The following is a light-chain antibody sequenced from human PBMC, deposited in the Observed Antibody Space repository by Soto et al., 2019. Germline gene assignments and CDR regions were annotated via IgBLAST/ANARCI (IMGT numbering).Light chain of an antibody. V-gene: IGKV1-5*01. CDR2: DVS. Sequence: DIQMTQSPSTLSASVGDRVTITCRASQSINAWLAWYQQKPGKAPKLLIYDVSTLDSGVPSRFSGSASGTEFTLTISSLDSDDFATYYCQQYHRYSALGQGTKMDNK. CDR1: QSINAW. J-gene: IGKJ1*01. CDR3: QQYHRYSA.